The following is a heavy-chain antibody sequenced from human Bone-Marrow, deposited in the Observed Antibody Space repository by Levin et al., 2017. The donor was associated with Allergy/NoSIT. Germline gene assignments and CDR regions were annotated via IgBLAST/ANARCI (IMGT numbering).Heavy chain of an antibody. D-gene: IGHD3-10*01. CDR3: ATDLEGTFDP. J-gene: IGHJ5*02. V-gene: IGHV4-38-2*02. Sequence: SETLSLTCSVSGYSIKIGYYWAWIRQPPGKGLEWVGSVYHSGSSYYNPSLKNRLRISVDTSKNQFSLRLTSMTAADAAVYYCATDLEGTFDPWGQGTLVTVSS. CDR1: GYSIKIGYY. CDR2: VYHSGSS.